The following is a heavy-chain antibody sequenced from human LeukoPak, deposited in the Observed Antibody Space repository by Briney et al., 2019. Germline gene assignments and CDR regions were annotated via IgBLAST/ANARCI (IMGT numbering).Heavy chain of an antibody. J-gene: IGHJ3*02. CDR3: ARMVIRAYCSGGGCYEHAFDI. D-gene: IGHD2-15*01. CDR1: GGSISTYY. Sequence: SETLSLTCTVSGGSISTYYWSWIRQPPGKGLEWIGYIYYSGSTNYNPSLKSRVTISLDTSKMHFSLTLKSVTAADTPVYYFARMVIRAYCSGGGCYEHAFDIWGQGTGVTVSS. V-gene: IGHV4-59*08. CDR2: IYYSGST.